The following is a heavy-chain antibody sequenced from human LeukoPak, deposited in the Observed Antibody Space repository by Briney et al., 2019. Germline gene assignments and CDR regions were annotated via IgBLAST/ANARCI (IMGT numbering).Heavy chain of an antibody. V-gene: IGHV4-34*01. CDR2: INHSGST. Sequence: PSETLSLTCAVYGGSFSGYYWSWIRQPPGKGLEWIGEINHSGSTNYNPSLKSRVTISVDTSKNQFSLKLSSVTAADTAVYYCARAGGVLYYYYYYMDVWGKGTTVTVSS. CDR1: GGSFSGYY. CDR3: ARAGGVLYYYYYYMDV. J-gene: IGHJ6*03. D-gene: IGHD4/OR15-4a*01.